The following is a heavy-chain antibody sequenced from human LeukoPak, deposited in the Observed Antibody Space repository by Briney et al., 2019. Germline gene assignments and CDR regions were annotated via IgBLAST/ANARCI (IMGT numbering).Heavy chain of an antibody. CDR3: ARQMNWIDP. CDR2: IYHSGST. Sequence: SETLSLTCAVSGYSISSAYYWGWIRQPPGKGLEWVGNIYHSGSTNYNPSLKGRVTILVDTSKNQFSLKVRSVTAADTAVYYCARQMNWIDPWGQGTLVTVSS. J-gene: IGHJ5*02. CDR1: GYSISSAYY. D-gene: IGHD5-24*01. V-gene: IGHV4-38-2*01.